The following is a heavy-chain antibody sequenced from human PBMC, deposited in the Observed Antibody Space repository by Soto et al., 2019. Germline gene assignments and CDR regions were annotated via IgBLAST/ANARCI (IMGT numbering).Heavy chain of an antibody. V-gene: IGHV1-18*01. J-gene: IGHJ6*02. CDR3: AREIRPVGRYYYGMDV. Sequence: QVQLVQSGAEVKKPGASVKVSCKASDYTFTSYGITWVRQAPGQGLEWMGWISGYNGNTNYAQKLQGRVTMTTDTSTTTGYMELRSLRSDDTAVYYCAREIRPVGRYYYGMDVWGQGTTVTVSS. CDR2: ISGYNGNT. CDR1: DYTFTSYG.